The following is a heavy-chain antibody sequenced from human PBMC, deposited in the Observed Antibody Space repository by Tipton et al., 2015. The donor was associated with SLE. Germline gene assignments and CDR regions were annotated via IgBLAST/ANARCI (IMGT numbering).Heavy chain of an antibody. CDR3: ARAPGYEFWSGYSQHDAFDI. V-gene: IGHV4-59*01. CDR1: GGSINSYY. D-gene: IGHD3-3*01. Sequence: TLSLTCTVSGGSINSYYWSWIRQPPGKGLEWIGYIYYSGSTNYNPSLKSRVTISVDTSKNQFSLKLSSVTAADTAVYYCARAPGYEFWSGYSQHDAFDIWGQGTRVTVSS. CDR2: IYYSGST. J-gene: IGHJ3*02.